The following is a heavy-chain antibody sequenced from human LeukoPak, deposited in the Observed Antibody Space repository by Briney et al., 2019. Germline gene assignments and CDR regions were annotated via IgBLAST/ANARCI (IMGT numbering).Heavy chain of an antibody. D-gene: IGHD5-18*01. Sequence: GGSLRLSCAASGFTFSSYWISWVRQAPGKGLEWVANVKQDGSEKYYVDSVKGRFTISRDNARNSLYLQMNSLRAEDTAVYYCATRFDTAMDNWFDPWGQGTLVTVSS. CDR1: GFTFSSYW. CDR2: VKQDGSEK. V-gene: IGHV3-7*03. J-gene: IGHJ5*02. CDR3: ATRFDTAMDNWFDP.